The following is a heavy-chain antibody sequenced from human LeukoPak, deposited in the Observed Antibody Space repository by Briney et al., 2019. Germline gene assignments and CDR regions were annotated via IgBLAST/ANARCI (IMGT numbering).Heavy chain of an antibody. CDR3: AKEKTSSWNPRPFDY. J-gene: IGHJ4*02. CDR1: GFTFSSYA. CDR2: ISGSGGST. Sequence: PGASLRLSCAASGFTFSSYAMSWVRQAPGKGLEWVSAISGSGGSTYYADSVKGRFTISRDNSKNTLYLQMNSLGAEDTAVYYCAKEKTSSWNPRPFDYWGQGTLVTVSS. D-gene: IGHD6-13*01. V-gene: IGHV3-23*01.